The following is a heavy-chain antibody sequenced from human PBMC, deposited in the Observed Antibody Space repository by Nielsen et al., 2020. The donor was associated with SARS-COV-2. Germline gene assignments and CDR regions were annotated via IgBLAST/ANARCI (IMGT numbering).Heavy chain of an antibody. D-gene: IGHD2-2*01. Sequence: GESLKISCKGSGYSFTSYWIGWVRQMPGKGLEWMGIIYPGDSATRYSPSFQGQVTISADKSISTAYLQWSSLKASDTAMYYCASRAEYCSSTSCLGVKLWGQGTLVTVSS. J-gene: IGHJ4*02. CDR1: GYSFTSYW. V-gene: IGHV5-51*01. CDR2: IYPGDSAT. CDR3: ASRAEYCSSTSCLGVKL.